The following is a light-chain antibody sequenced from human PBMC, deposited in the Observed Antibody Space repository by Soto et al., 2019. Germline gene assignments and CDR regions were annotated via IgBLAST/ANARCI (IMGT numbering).Light chain of an antibody. Sequence: QSALTQPASVSGSPGQSITISGTGTSSDVGGYNYVSWYQQHPGKAPKLMIYDVSNRPSGVSNRFSGSKSGNTASLTISGLQAEDEADYYCSSYTSSSTPLVFGTGTKVTVL. CDR2: DVS. V-gene: IGLV2-14*01. J-gene: IGLJ1*01. CDR3: SSYTSSSTPLV. CDR1: SSDVGGYNY.